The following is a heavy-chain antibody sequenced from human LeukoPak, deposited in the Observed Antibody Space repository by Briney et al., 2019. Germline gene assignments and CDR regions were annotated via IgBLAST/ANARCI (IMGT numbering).Heavy chain of an antibody. CDR2: IKEDGTGQ. Sequence: GGSQRLSCAASGFTFSDSWMTWVRQAPGKGLEWVAHIKEDGTGQYYVDSVRGRFTISRDNAKNSLSLQMNSLRAEDTAVYYCARWNNDWEFDYWGQGTLVPVSS. J-gene: IGHJ4*02. D-gene: IGHD1/OR15-1a*01. CDR1: GFTFSDSW. CDR3: ARWNNDWEFDY. V-gene: IGHV3-7*05.